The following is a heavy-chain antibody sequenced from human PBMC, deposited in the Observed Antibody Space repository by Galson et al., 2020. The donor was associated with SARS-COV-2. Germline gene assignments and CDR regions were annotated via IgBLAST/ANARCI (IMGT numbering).Heavy chain of an antibody. CDR2: ISHSGGT. Sequence: SETLSLTCAVSGNSISSGSYSWNWIRQPPGKGQEWIGYISHSGGTYYNPSLKSRVTISGDRSKNQFSLRLSSVTAADTAVYYCARLHYGEYAPEAFDIWGPGTRVTVAS. CDR1: GNSISSGSYS. D-gene: IGHD4-17*01. CDR3: ARLHYGEYAPEAFDI. J-gene: IGHJ3*02. V-gene: IGHV4-30-2*01.